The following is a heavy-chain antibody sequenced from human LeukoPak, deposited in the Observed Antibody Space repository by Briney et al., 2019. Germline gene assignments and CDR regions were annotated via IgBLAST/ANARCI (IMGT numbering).Heavy chain of an antibody. CDR2: IIPIFGTA. Sequence: SVKVSCKASGGTFSSYAISWVRQAPGQGLEWMGRIIPIFGTANYAQKFQGRVTITTDESTSTAYMELSSLRSEDAAVYYCARDLLFSSSWYDYWGQGTLVTVSS. V-gene: IGHV1-69*05. D-gene: IGHD6-13*01. J-gene: IGHJ4*02. CDR1: GGTFSSYA. CDR3: ARDLLFSSSWYDY.